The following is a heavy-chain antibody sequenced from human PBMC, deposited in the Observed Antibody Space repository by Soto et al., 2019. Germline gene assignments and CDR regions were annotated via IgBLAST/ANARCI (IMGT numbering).Heavy chain of an antibody. Sequence: SETLSLTCTVSGGSISSYYWSWIRQPPGKGLEWIGYIYYSGSTNYNPSLKSRVTISVDTSKNQFSLKLSSVTAADTAVYYCARGDYDILTGYYPTDYWGQGTLVTVSS. J-gene: IGHJ4*02. V-gene: IGHV4-59*01. CDR2: IYYSGST. CDR1: GGSISSYY. D-gene: IGHD3-9*01. CDR3: ARGDYDILTGYYPTDY.